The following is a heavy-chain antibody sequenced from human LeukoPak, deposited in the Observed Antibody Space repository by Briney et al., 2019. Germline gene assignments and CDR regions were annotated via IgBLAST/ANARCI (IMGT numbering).Heavy chain of an antibody. Sequence: ASVKISCKASGYTFTSYGITWVRQAPGQGLEWMGCISAYNGNTDYAQKLQGRVTMTTDTSTSTAYMELRSLRSDDTAVYYCARGMGITIFGVVIIQAFDYWGQGTLVTVSS. CDR2: ISAYNGNT. CDR3: ARGMGITIFGVVIIQAFDY. D-gene: IGHD3-3*01. J-gene: IGHJ4*02. CDR1: GYTFTSYG. V-gene: IGHV1-18*01.